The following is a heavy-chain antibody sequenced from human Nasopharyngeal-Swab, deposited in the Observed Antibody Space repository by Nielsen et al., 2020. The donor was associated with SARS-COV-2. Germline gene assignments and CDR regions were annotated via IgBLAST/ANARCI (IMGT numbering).Heavy chain of an antibody. CDR3: ARHRIYCSSTSCYTYYYYYMDV. D-gene: IGHD2-2*02. V-gene: IGHV4-39*01. Sequence: LETLSLTCTVSGGSISSSSYYWGWIRQPPGKGLEWIGSIYYSGSTYYNPSLKSRVTISVDTSKNQFSLKLSSVTAADTAVYYCARHRIYCSSTSCYTYYYYYMDVWGKGTTVTVSS. J-gene: IGHJ6*03. CDR1: GGSISSSSYY. CDR2: IYYSGST.